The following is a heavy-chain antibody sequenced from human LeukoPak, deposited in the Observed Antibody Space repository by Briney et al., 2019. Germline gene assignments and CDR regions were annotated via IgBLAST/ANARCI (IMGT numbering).Heavy chain of an antibody. V-gene: IGHV3-30*04. CDR2: ISYDGSNK. Sequence: GGSLRLSCAASGFTFSSYAMHWVRQAPGKGLEWVAVISYDGSNKYYADSVKGRFTISRDNSKNTLYLQMNSLRAEDTAVYYCARDLMLQESGAFDIWGQGTMVTVSS. J-gene: IGHJ3*02. CDR1: GFTFSSYA. CDR3: ARDLMLQESGAFDI. D-gene: IGHD5-24*01.